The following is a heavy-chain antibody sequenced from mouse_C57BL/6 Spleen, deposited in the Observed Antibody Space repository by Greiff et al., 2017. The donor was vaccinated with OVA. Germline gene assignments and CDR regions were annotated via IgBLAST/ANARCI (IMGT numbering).Heavy chain of an antibody. CDR1: GYTFTDYN. Sequence: VQLQQSGPELVKPGASVKIPCKASGYTFTDYNMDWVKQSHGKSLEWIGDINPNNGGTIYNQKFKGKATLTVDKSSSTAYMELRSLTSEDTAVYYCARGDYYYGSSDWYFDVWGTGTTVTVSS. D-gene: IGHD1-1*01. J-gene: IGHJ1*03. CDR2: INPNNGGT. V-gene: IGHV1-18*01. CDR3: ARGDYYYGSSDWYFDV.